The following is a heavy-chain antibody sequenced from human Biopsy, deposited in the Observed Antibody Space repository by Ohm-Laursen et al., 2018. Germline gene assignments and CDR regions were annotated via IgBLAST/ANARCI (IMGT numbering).Heavy chain of an antibody. J-gene: IGHJ4*02. CDR1: GFPVSDYY. Sequence: GSLRLSCAASGFPVSDYYMSWIRQAPRRGLEWVSDINSSGSTKYHAESVKGRFTISRDNAMNSVYLQMNSLRGEDTAVYYCARAVGIAAAPIDYWGQGTLVTVSS. CDR2: INSSGSTK. CDR3: ARAVGIAAAPIDY. D-gene: IGHD2-15*01. V-gene: IGHV3-11*01.